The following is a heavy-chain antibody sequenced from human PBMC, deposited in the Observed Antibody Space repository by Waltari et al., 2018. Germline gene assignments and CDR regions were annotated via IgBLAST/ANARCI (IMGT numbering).Heavy chain of an antibody. V-gene: IGHV3-21*02. Sequence: EVQLVESGGGLVKPGGSLGLSCATSGFIFSTYTIDWVRQAPGKGLEWVSGISSSSENIFYSDSVKGRFTISRDNANNLVYLQMNSLRAEDTALYYCARDWYGGVDYWGQGTQVTVSS. J-gene: IGHJ4*02. CDR3: ARDWYGGVDY. D-gene: IGHD2-8*02. CDR2: ISSSSENI. CDR1: GFIFSTYT.